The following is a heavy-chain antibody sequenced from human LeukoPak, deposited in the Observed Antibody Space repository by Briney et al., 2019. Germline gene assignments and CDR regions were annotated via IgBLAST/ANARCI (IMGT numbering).Heavy chain of an antibody. V-gene: IGHV3-7*03. J-gene: IGHJ4*02. Sequence: GGSPRHSRAAPGYSPSSYRMSWVRAAPGKRLERVANIKQDGSEKYYVDSVKGRFTISRDNANNSLYLQMNSLRAEDTAVYYCAIDGDYVPASRIDYWGQGTLVTVSS. D-gene: IGHD2-2*01. CDR2: IKQDGSEK. CDR3: AIDGDYVPASRIDY. CDR1: GYSPSSYR.